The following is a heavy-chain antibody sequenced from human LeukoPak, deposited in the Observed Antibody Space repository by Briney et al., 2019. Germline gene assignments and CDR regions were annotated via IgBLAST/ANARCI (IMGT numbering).Heavy chain of an antibody. CDR2: INHSGST. CDR1: GGSFSGYY. CDR3: ARGVCSSTSCYTNWFDP. J-gene: IGHJ5*02. D-gene: IGHD2-2*02. V-gene: IGHV4-34*01. Sequence: PSETLSLTCAVYGGSFSGYYWSWLRQPPGKGRECIGEINHSGSTNYNPSLKSRVTISVDTSKNQFSLKLSSVTAADTAVYYCARGVCSSTSCYTNWFDPWGQGTLVTVSS.